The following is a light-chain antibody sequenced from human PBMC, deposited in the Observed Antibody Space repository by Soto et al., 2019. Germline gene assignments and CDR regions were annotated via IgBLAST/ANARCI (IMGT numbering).Light chain of an antibody. V-gene: IGKV1-12*01. CDR1: QAISSW. CDR3: QQANSFPLT. J-gene: IGKJ4*01. Sequence: IQMTQSPSSVSASVGDRVTITCRASQAISSWLAWYQQKPGRAPKLLIYGASSLQGGAPSRFTGSGSGTDFTLTISSLQPEDFAIYYCQQANSFPLTFGGGTKVDIK. CDR2: GAS.